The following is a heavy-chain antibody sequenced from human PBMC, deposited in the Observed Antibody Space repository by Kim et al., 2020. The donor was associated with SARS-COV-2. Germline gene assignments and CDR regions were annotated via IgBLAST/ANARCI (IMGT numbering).Heavy chain of an antibody. D-gene: IGHD6-19*01. Sequence: GGSLRLSCSASGFTFSSYAMHWVRQAPGKGLEYVSTISSNGGSTYYADSVKGRFTISRDNSKNTLYLQMSSLRAEDTAVYYCVKGYSSGAHAAFDIWGQGTMVTVSS. CDR1: GFTFSSYA. J-gene: IGHJ3*02. V-gene: IGHV3-64D*06. CDR2: ISSNGGST. CDR3: VKGYSSGAHAAFDI.